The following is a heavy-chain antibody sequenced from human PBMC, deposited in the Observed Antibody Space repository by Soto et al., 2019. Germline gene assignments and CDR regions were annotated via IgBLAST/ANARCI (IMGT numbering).Heavy chain of an antibody. CDR3: ARVTTFYDILTSSYALNYFDY. V-gene: IGHV3-53*01. CDR2: IYAGGNT. D-gene: IGHD3-9*01. CDR1: GFSVTSNY. J-gene: IGHJ4*02. Sequence: VQLVESGGTLVQPAGSLRLSCAASGFSVTSNYMTWVRQAPGKGLECVSVIYAGGNTYYPDSVKGRFTISSDNSKNTLFLQMNNLRAEDTAVYYCARVTTFYDILTSSYALNYFDYWGQGTRVTVSS.